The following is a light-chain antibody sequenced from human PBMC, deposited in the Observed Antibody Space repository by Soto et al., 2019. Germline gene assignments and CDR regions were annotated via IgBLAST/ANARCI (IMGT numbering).Light chain of an antibody. CDR2: DAS. V-gene: IGKV3-11*01. CDR3: QQRNNWYT. J-gene: IGKJ2*01. Sequence: EVVLTQSPATLSLSPGERATLSCRASQSVRIYLAWYQQKPGQAPRLLVYDASNRATGIPARFSGSGSGTDFTLTISSLEPEDSAVYYCQQRNNWYTFGRGTKREIK. CDR1: QSVRIY.